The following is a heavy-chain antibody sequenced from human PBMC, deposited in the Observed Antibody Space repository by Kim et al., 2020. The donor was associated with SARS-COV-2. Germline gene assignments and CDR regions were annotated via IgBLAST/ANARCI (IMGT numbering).Heavy chain of an antibody. CDR2: GNHDETER. V-gene: IGHV3-7*05. CDR3: ARELSGSYSDY. J-gene: IGHJ4*02. Sequence: GGSLRLSCAASGFSVSSHWMRWVRQAPGKGLEWVGNGNHDETERYYAASVKGRFTISRDNSQNLVYLQMDNLKVEDTAVYYCARELSGSYSDYWGQGTRVTVSS. D-gene: IGHD1-26*01. CDR1: GFSVSSHW.